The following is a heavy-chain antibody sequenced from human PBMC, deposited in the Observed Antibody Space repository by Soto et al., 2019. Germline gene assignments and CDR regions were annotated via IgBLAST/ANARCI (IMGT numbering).Heavy chain of an antibody. V-gene: IGHV4-30-4*08. CDR2: IYYSGST. D-gene: IGHD2-2*01. Sequence: SEALSVACTFSVGSISSGDYSWSWIRQPRGKDLEWIGYIYYSGSTYYNPSLKGRVTISMDTSKNQFSLKLSSVTAADTAVYYCVRETCTSASCPWGWFDPWGQGTLVTVSS. CDR1: VGSISSGDYS. CDR3: VRETCTSASCPWGWFDP. J-gene: IGHJ5*02.